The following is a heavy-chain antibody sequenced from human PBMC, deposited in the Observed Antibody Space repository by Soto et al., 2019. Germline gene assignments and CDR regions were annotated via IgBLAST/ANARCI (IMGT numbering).Heavy chain of an antibody. CDR1: GFTFSSYS. V-gene: IGHV3-21*01. CDR2: ISSSSSYI. Sequence: AGGSLRLSCAASGFTFSSYSMNWVRQAPGKGLEWVSSISSSSSYIYYADSVKGRFTISRDNAKNSLYLQMNSLRAEDTAVYYCARTAAAGTVAEYFPHWGQGTLVTVSS. J-gene: IGHJ1*01. D-gene: IGHD6-13*01. CDR3: ARTAAAGTVAEYFPH.